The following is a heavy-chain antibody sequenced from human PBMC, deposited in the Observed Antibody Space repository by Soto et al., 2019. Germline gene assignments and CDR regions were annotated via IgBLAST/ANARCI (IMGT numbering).Heavy chain of an antibody. CDR2: ISAYNGNT. J-gene: IGHJ6*02. CDR3: ARDLYYDSSGYYYFLTPSSFYYYYGMDV. D-gene: IGHD3-22*01. V-gene: IGHV1-18*04. CDR1: GYTFTSYG. Sequence: GASVKVSCKASGYTFTSYGISWLRQSPGQGLEWMGWISAYNGNTNYAQKLQGRVTMTTDTSTSTAYMELRSLRSDDTAVYYCARDLYYDSSGYYYFLTPSSFYYYYGMDVWGQGTTVTVSS.